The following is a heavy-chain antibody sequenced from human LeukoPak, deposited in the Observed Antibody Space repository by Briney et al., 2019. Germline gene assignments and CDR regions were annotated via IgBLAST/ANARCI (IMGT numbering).Heavy chain of an antibody. CDR3: AKLPSYYYGSGSFVDAFDI. V-gene: IGHV3-30*02. Sequence: GGSLRLSCAASGFTFNTYGVHWVRQAPGKGLEWVSFIRYDGTSKFYADSVKGRFTISRDNSKNTLYLQMNSLRVEDTAVYYCAKLPSYYYGSGSFVDAFDIWGQGTMVTVSS. J-gene: IGHJ3*02. CDR2: IRYDGTSK. CDR1: GFTFNTYG. D-gene: IGHD3-10*01.